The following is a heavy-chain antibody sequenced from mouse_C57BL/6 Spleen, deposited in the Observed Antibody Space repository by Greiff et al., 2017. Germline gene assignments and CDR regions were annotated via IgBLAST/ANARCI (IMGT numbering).Heavy chain of an antibody. V-gene: IGHV1-59*01. J-gene: IGHJ2*01. D-gene: IGHD2-1*01. CDR3: SRGDYGNYVGFDY. CDR1: GYTFTSDW. CDR2: IDPSDSYT. Sequence: VQLQQPGAELVRPGTSVKLSCKASGYTFTSDWMHWVKQRPGQGLEWIGVIDPSDSYTNYNPKFKGKATLTVATSSSTAYMQLSSLTSEDSAVYYCSRGDYGNYVGFDYWGQGTTLTVSS.